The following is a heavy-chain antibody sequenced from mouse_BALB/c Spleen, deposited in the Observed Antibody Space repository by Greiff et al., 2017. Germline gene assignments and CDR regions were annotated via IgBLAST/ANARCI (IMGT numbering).Heavy chain of an antibody. CDR1: GYTFTSYV. J-gene: IGHJ2*01. V-gene: IGHV1-14*01. CDR2: INPYNDGT. Sequence: EVQVVESGPELVKPGASVKMSCKASGYTFTSYVMHWVKQKPGQGLEWIGYINPYNDGTKYNEKFKGKATLTSDKSSSTAYMELSSLTSEDSAVYYCARYYGSSYGYWGQGTTLTVSS. D-gene: IGHD1-1*01. CDR3: ARYYGSSYGY.